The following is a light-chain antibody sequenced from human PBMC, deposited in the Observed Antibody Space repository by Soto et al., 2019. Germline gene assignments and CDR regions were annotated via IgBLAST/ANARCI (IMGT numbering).Light chain of an antibody. V-gene: IGKV3-20*01. CDR1: QSVSSSY. CDR2: GAS. J-gene: IGKJ2*01. CDR3: QQYGSSPYT. Sequence: EIVLTQSPGTLSLSPGERATLSCRASQSVSSSYLAWYQQKPGQAPRLLIYGASNRATGIPDRCSGSGSGTDFTLTISRLEPEDFAVYYCQQYGSSPYTFGQGTQLEIK.